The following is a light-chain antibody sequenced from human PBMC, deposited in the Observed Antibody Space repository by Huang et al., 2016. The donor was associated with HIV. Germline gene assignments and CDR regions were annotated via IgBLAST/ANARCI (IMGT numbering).Light chain of an antibody. CDR1: QSINNN. CDR3: QQYNNWPPLLT. J-gene: IGKJ4*01. V-gene: IGKV3-15*01. Sequence: IVLTQSPATLSLSPGERAALSCRATQSINNNLAWYQQNRGQSPRLLIYGASTRATGIPARFRGSGSGTEFTLTISSLQSEDFAVYYCQQYNNWPPLLTFGGGTKVEIK. CDR2: GAS.